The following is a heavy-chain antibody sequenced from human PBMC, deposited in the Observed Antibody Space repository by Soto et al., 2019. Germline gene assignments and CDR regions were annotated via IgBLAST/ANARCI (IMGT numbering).Heavy chain of an antibody. J-gene: IGHJ4*02. CDR2: INAGNGNT. CDR1: GYTFTSYA. Sequence: QVPLVQSGAEVKKPGASVKVSCKASGYTFTSYAMHWVRQAPGQSLEWMGWINAGNGNTQYSQKFQVRVTITRDTSGSTAYMYLSSLRSEDTAVYYCAGGGVDGSGSYQLDYWGKGTLVTVSS. CDR3: AGGGVDGSGSYQLDY. D-gene: IGHD3-10*01. V-gene: IGHV1-3*01.